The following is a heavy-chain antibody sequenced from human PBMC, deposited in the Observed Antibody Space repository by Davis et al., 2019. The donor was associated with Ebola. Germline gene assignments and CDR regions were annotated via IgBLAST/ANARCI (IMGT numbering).Heavy chain of an antibody. V-gene: IGHV1-69*02. CDR2: IIPILGIA. D-gene: IGHD1-1*01. CDR3: ARAQFPTTSDH. Sequence: AASVKVSCKASGGTFNSNNIAWARQAPGQGLEWMGRIIPILGIANYAQNFQGRVTISADESTSTVYMELISLRSEDTAVYYCARAQFPTTSDHWGQGTLVTVSS. J-gene: IGHJ4*02. CDR1: GGTFNSNN.